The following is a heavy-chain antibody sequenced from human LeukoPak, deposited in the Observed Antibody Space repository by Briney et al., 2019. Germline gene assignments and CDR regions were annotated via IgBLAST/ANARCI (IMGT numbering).Heavy chain of an antibody. J-gene: IGHJ4*02. D-gene: IGHD3-22*01. CDR2: IYTGGST. V-gene: IGHV3-53*01. Sequence: PGGSLRLSCAASGFTFNNYAMNWVRQAPGKGLEWVSVIYTGGSTYYADSVKGRLTISRDNSKNTLYLQMNSLRADDTAVYYCARGGVTMIVPIFWGQGTLVTVSS. CDR3: ARGGVTMIVPIF. CDR1: GFTFNNYA.